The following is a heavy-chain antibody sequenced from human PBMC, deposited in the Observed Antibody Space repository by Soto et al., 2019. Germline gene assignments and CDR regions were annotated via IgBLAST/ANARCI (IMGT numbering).Heavy chain of an antibody. J-gene: IGHJ6*02. CDR1: GGTFRNFT. V-gene: IGHV1-69*12. CDR3: AIVGLYADGTKTTEYYRYALDV. D-gene: IGHD1-1*01. Sequence: QVQLLQSGAEVKKPGSSVKVSCKASGGTFRNFTISWVRQAPGQGLEWRGGIIPLFGTPNYAQKFQGRVTITADESTSTAYMELSSLRSEDTAVYYCAIVGLYADGTKTTEYYRYALDVWGQGTTVTVSS. CDR2: IIPLFGTP.